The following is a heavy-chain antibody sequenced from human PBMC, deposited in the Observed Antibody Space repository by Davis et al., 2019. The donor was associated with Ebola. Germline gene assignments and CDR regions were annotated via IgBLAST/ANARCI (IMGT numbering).Heavy chain of an antibody. J-gene: IGHJ5*02. Sequence: AASVKVSCKASGYTFTSYVLHWVRQAPGQGLEWVGWINPYTGDTKYSQKFQGRVTITRDTSASTAYMELSSLTSDDTAVYYCARDGPTCSGGNCYLPSSWSDPWGQGTLVTVSS. CDR3: ARDGPTCSGGNCYLPSSWSDP. CDR2: INPYTGDT. CDR1: GYTFTSYV. D-gene: IGHD2-15*01. V-gene: IGHV1-3*01.